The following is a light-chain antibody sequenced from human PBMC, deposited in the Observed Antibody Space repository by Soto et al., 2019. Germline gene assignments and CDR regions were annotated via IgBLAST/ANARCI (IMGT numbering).Light chain of an antibody. CDR1: SSNIGAGYD. J-gene: IGLJ2*01. Sequence: QSVLTKPPSVSGAPGQRVTISCTGSSSNIGAGYDVHWYQQLPGTAPKLLMYGNNNRPSGVPDRFSGSKSGPSASLAITGLQAEDEADYYCQSYDSSLSGSVFGGGTKVTVL. V-gene: IGLV1-40*01. CDR2: GNN. CDR3: QSYDSSLSGSV.